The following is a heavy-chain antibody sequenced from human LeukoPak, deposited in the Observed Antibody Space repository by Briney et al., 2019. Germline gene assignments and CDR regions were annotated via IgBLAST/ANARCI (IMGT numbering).Heavy chain of an antibody. CDR2: IYTSGST. J-gene: IGHJ5*02. Sequence: SETLSLTCTVSGGSISSYYWSWIRQPAGKGLEWIGRIYTSGSTNYNPSLKSRVTTSVDTSQNQFSLKLRSVTAADTAVYYCARRVTSNCFDPWGQGTLVTVTS. V-gene: IGHV4-4*07. D-gene: IGHD2-21*02. CDR1: GGSISSYY. CDR3: ARRVTSNCFDP.